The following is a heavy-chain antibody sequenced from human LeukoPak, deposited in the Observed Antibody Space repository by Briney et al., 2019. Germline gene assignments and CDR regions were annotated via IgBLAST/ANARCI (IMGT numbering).Heavy chain of an antibody. V-gene: IGHV1-69*13. D-gene: IGHD3-22*01. CDR1: GGTFSSYA. CDR3: ARELRYYDSSGYYYGY. CDR2: IIPIFGTA. Sequence: ASVKVSCKASGGTFSSYAISWVRQAPGQGLEWMGGIIPIFGTANYAQKFQGRVTITADESTSTAYMELSSPRSEDTAVYYCARELRYYDSSGYYYGYWGQGTLVTVSS. J-gene: IGHJ4*02.